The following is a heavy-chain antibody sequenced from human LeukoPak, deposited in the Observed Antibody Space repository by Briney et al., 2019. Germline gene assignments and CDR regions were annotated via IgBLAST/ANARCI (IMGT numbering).Heavy chain of an antibody. V-gene: IGHV1-18*01. CDR2: ISAYNGNT. D-gene: IGHD6-19*01. J-gene: IGHJ4*02. Sequence: ASVKVSCKASGGTFSSYAISWVRQAPGQGLEWMGWISAYNGNTNYAQKLQGRVTMTTDTSTSTAYMELRSLRSDDTAVYYCASGYSSGWHLDYWGQGTLVTVSS. CDR3: ASGYSSGWHLDY. CDR1: GGTFSSYA.